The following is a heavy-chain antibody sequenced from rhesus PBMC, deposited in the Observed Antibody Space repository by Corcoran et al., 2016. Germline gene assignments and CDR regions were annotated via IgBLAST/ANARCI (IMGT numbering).Heavy chain of an antibody. V-gene: IGHV3-183*01. D-gene: IGHD6-31*01. CDR2: ISYTGKTI. CDR3: ARASSGWYHYFDY. Sequence: EVQLVESGGGLVKPGASLRLSCAASGSTFGDSVMPWVRQAPGQGLEWVSFISYTGKTIYSADSGKGRFTISRDNAKKSLSLQMNSLRAEDTAVYYCARASSGWYHYFDYWGQGVLVTVSS. J-gene: IGHJ4*01. CDR1: GSTFGDSV.